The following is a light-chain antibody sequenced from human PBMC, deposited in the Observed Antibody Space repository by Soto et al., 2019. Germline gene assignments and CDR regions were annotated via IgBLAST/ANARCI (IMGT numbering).Light chain of an antibody. J-gene: IGKJ4*01. CDR3: QHSYTNPPS. CDR1: QSTYTY. V-gene: IGKV1-39*01. CDR2: AAS. Sequence: DIQMTQSPSSLSASVRDRVTITCRASQSTYTYLNWYQQKPGKAPNLLIQAASTLQRGAPSRFSGSGSGTEFTLTISSLQPEDSATYYCQHSYTNPPSFVGGTKVEIK.